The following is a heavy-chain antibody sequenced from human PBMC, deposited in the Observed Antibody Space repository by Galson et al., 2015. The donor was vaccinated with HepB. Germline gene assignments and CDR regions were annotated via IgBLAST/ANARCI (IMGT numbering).Heavy chain of an antibody. CDR3: ARAAPEEDIVVVVAATHWFDP. V-gene: IGHV1-8*01. J-gene: IGHJ5*02. D-gene: IGHD2-15*01. CDR1: GYTFTSYD. Sequence: SGYTFTSYDINWVRQATGQGLEWMGWMNPNSGNTGYAQKFQGRVTMTRNTSISTAYMELSSLRSEDTAVYYCARAAPEEDIVVVVAATHWFDPWGQGTLVTVSS. CDR2: MNPNSGNT.